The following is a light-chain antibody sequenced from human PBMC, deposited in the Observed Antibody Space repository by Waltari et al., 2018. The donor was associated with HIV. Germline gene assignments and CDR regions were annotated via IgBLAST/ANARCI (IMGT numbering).Light chain of an antibody. CDR3: QAWDNSTAV. J-gene: IGLJ2*01. V-gene: IGLV3-1*01. CDR1: KLGDKY. Sequence: SYELTQPPSVSVSPGFTASVPCSGDKLGDKYVCWYQQKPGRSPVLVLFQDTKRPSGIPERCSGSNSGNTATLTISGTQAVDEADYFCQAWDNSTAVFGGGTQLTVL. CDR2: QDT.